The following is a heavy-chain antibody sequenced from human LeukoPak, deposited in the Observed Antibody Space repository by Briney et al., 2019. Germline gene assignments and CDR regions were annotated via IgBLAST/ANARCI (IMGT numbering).Heavy chain of an antibody. Sequence: PGGSLRLSCAASRFTISDYYMSWIRQAPGKGLEWLASIRSDKSDTYYADSVKGRFTISRDNSKNTLYLQMNNLRVEDTAVFYCVNGESFYGDYGFDYWGQGTLVTVSS. D-gene: IGHD4-17*01. CDR1: RFTISDYY. J-gene: IGHJ4*02. CDR2: IRSDKSDT. V-gene: IGHV3-30*02. CDR3: VNGESFYGDYGFDY.